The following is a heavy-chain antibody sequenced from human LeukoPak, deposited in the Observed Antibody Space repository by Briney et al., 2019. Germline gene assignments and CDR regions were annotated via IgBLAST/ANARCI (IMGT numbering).Heavy chain of an antibody. V-gene: IGHV3-33*01. D-gene: IGHD3-3*01. Sequence: GGSLRLSCAASGFTFSSYGMPWVRQAPGKGLEWVAVIWYDGSNKYYADSVKGRFTMSRDNSKNTLDLQMNSLRAEDTAVYYCARDRSYDFWSGYSTPDYWGQGTLVTVSS. J-gene: IGHJ4*02. CDR2: IWYDGSNK. CDR3: ARDRSYDFWSGYSTPDY. CDR1: GFTFSSYG.